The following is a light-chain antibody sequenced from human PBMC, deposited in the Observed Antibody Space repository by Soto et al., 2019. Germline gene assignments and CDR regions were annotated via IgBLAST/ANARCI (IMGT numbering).Light chain of an antibody. CDR2: AAS. CDR1: QSISSY. Sequence: MTQSPHYLPASLGARATMRCKSSQSISSYLNWYQQKPGKAPKLLIYAASSLQSGVPSRFSGSGSGTDFTLTISSLQPEDFATYYCQQSYSTPPAFGQGTRLEIK. V-gene: IGKV1-39*01. CDR3: QQSYSTPPA. J-gene: IGKJ5*01.